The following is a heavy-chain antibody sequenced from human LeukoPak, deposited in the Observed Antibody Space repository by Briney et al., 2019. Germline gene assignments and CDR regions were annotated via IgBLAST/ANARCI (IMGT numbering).Heavy chain of an antibody. CDR1: GFSFDDYG. V-gene: IGHV3-20*04. Sequence: GGSLRLSCAASGFSFDDYGMSWVRQAPGKGLEWVSGINWNGGSTGYADSVKGRFTISRDNAKNSLYLQMNSLRAEDTALYYCARDAVLRNIAAAGYFDYWGQGTLVTVSS. CDR2: INWNGGST. J-gene: IGHJ4*02. D-gene: IGHD6-13*01. CDR3: ARDAVLRNIAAAGYFDY.